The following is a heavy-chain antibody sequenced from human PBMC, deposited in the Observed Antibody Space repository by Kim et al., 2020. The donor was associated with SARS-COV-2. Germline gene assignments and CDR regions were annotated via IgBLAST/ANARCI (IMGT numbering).Heavy chain of an antibody. CDR3: ARDRITIFGVVISGYGMDV. V-gene: IGHV3-11*01. J-gene: IGHJ6*02. D-gene: IGHD3-3*01. CDR2: ISSSGSTI. Sequence: GGSLRLSCAASGFTFSDYYMSWIRQAPGKGLEWVAYISSSGSTIYYADSVKGRFTISRDNAKNSLYLQMNSLRAEDTAVYYCARDRITIFGVVISGYGMDVWGQGTLVTVSS. CDR1: GFTFSDYY.